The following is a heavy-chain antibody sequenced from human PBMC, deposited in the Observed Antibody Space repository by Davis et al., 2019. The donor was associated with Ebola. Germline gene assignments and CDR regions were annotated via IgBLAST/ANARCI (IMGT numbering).Heavy chain of an antibody. CDR2: ITTGSNSI. J-gene: IGHJ5*02. CDR1: GFTFSDFS. CDR3: VRDYIFAFDL. Sequence: PGGSLRLSCAASGFTFSDFSMNWVRQAPGHALELISYITTGSNSILYADSVKGRFTVSRDNVKNSRFLQMNSLRDEDSAVYYCVRDYIFAFDLWGQGARVIVSS. V-gene: IGHV3-48*02.